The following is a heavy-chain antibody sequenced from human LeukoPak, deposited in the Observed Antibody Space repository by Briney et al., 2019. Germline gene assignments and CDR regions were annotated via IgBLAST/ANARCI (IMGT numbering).Heavy chain of an antibody. Sequence: GGSLRLSCAASGFTFRSYSINWVRQAPGKGLEWVSYISSSSSTIYYADSVKGRFTISRDNAKNSLYLQMNSLRAEDTAVYYCARDPRNLFYYYGMDVWGQGTTVTVSS. CDR1: GFTFRSYS. D-gene: IGHD1-14*01. CDR3: ARDPRNLFYYYGMDV. J-gene: IGHJ6*02. CDR2: ISSSSSTI. V-gene: IGHV3-48*01.